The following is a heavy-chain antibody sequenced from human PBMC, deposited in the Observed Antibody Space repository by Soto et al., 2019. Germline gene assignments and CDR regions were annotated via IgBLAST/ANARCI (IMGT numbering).Heavy chain of an antibody. CDR1: GYTFTRYD. CDR2: MNPNSGNT. Sequence: GASVKVCCKASGYTFTRYDINWVRQATGQGLEWMGWMNPNSGNTGYAQKFQGRVTMTRNTSISTAYMELSSLRSEDTAVYYCARVIATRASAIDYWGQGTLVTVSS. D-gene: IGHD1-26*01. V-gene: IGHV1-8*01. CDR3: ARVIATRASAIDY. J-gene: IGHJ4*02.